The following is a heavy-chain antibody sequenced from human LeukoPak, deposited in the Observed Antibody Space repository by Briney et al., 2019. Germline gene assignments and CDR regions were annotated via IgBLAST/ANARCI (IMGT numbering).Heavy chain of an antibody. CDR3: VRSGRGTYFYFDW. CDR1: GFTFSSYA. D-gene: IGHD5-12*01. CDR2: ISGSGGST. J-gene: IGHJ4*02. Sequence: PGGSLRLSCAASGFTFSSYAMSWVRQAPGKGLEWVSAISGSGGSTYYADSVKGRFTISRDNSKNTLYLQMNSLRAEDTAVYYCVRSGRGTYFYFDWWGQGTRVTVSS. V-gene: IGHV3-23*01.